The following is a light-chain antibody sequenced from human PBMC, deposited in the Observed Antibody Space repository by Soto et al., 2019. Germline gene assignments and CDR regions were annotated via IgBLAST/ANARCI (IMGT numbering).Light chain of an antibody. V-gene: IGKV3-11*01. CDR1: QTVNTG. CDR3: QHRGGWPLT. J-gene: IGKJ4*01. CDR2: EAS. Sequence: EIVLTKSPATLSLSPGERATLSCKASQTVNTGLAWYQQKPGKAPRHLIYEASIRATGIPVRFGGSGSGADFSLTISGLEPEVVGVYYCQHRGGWPLTFGGGTKLEIK.